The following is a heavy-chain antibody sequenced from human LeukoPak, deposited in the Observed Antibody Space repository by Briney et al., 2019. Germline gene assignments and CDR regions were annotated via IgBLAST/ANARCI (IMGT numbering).Heavy chain of an antibody. CDR2: IWYDGGKK. CDR1: RFTFSNHG. D-gene: IGHD1-26*01. CDR3: ARDREARYFDY. Sequence: GGSLRLSCAASRFTFSNHGMHWVRQAPGKGLEWVAVIWYDGGKKYYADSVKGRFTISRDNSRNTLYLQMNSLRVEDTAVYYCARDREARYFDYWGQGILVAVSS. V-gene: IGHV3-33*01. J-gene: IGHJ4*02.